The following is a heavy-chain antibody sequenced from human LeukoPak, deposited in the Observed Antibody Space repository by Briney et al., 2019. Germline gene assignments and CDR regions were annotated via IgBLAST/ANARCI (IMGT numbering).Heavy chain of an antibody. CDR1: GFTFSSYG. Sequence: PGGSLRLSCAASGFTFSSYGMHWVRQAPGKGLEWVAVIWYDGSNKYYADSVKGRFTISRDNSKNTLYLQMNSLRAEDTAVYYCARAVGHTIFGVVIHYYYGMDVWGQGTTVTVSS. J-gene: IGHJ6*02. CDR3: ARAVGHTIFGVVIHYYYGMDV. V-gene: IGHV3-33*08. CDR2: IWYDGSNK. D-gene: IGHD3-3*01.